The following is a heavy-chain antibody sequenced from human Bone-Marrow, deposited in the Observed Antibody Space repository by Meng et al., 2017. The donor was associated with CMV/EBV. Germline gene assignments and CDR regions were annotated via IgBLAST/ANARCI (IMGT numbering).Heavy chain of an antibody. J-gene: IGHJ4*02. Sequence: GGSLRLSCAASGFTFSSYSMNWVRQAPGKGLEWVSYISSSSSTIYYADSVKGRFTISRDNAKNSLYLQMNSLRAEDTAVYYCARDGAYYDFWSGYSKYYFDYWGQGTLVTLSS. CDR3: ARDGAYYDFWSGYSKYYFDY. CDR2: ISSSSSTI. D-gene: IGHD3-3*01. CDR1: GFTFSSYS. V-gene: IGHV3-48*04.